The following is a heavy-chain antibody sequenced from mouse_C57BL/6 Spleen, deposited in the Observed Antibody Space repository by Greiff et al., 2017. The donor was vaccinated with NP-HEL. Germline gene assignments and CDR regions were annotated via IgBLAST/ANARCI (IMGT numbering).Heavy chain of an antibody. CDR2: FYPGSGSI. Sequence: VQVVESGAELVKPGASVKLSCKASGYTFTEYTIHWVKQRSGQGLEWIGWFYPGSGSIKYNEKFKDKATLTADKSSSTVYMELSRLTSEDSAVYFCARHPLYDYDDYAMDYWGQGTSVTVSS. D-gene: IGHD2-4*01. V-gene: IGHV1-62-2*01. J-gene: IGHJ4*01. CDR3: ARHPLYDYDDYAMDY. CDR1: GYTFTEYT.